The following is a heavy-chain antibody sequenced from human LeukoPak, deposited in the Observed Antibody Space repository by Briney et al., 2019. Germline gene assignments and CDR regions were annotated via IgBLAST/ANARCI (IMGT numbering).Heavy chain of an antibody. CDR3: ARETAAAGTWFDP. D-gene: IGHD6-13*01. CDR2: IYYSGST. CDR1: GGSISSYY. V-gene: IGHV4-59*01. J-gene: IGHJ5*02. Sequence: PSETLSLTCTVSGGSISSYYWSWLRQPPGKGLEWIGYIYYSGSTNYNPSLKSRVTISVDTSKNQFSLKLSSVTAADTAVYYCARETAAAGTWFDPWGQGTPVTVSS.